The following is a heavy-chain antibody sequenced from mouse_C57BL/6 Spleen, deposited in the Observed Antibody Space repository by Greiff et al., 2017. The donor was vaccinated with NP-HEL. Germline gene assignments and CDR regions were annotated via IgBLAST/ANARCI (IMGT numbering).Heavy chain of an antibody. Sequence: EVMLVESGGDLVKPGGSLKLSCAASGFTFSSYGMSWVRQTPDKRLEWVATISSGGSYTYYPDSVKGRFTISRDNAKNTMYLQRSSLKSEDTAMYYCARVSNWGYFDVWGTGTTVTVSS. CDR1: GFTFSSYG. CDR2: ISSGGSYT. CDR3: ARVSNWGYFDV. D-gene: IGHD4-1*01. J-gene: IGHJ1*03. V-gene: IGHV5-6*01.